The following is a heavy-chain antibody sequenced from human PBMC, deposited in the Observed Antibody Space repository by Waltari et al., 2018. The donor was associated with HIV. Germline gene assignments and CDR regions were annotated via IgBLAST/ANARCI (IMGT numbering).Heavy chain of an antibody. Sequence: VRLVESGGDLVQPGGSLRLSCAASEFTFSNYWMTWVRQAPGEGLEWVADINQDGTQKYYVDSVKGRFTISRDNAKNSLYLQIDSLRGEDTAVYYCARGGLLRLKGFDNWGQGTLVIVSS. CDR3: ARGGLLRLKGFDN. CDR2: INQDGTQK. CDR1: EFTFSNYW. V-gene: IGHV3-7*04. J-gene: IGHJ4*02. D-gene: IGHD3-16*01.